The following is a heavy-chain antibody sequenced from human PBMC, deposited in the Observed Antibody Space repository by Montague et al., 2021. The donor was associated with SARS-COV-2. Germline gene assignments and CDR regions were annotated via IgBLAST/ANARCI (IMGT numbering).Heavy chain of an antibody. CDR1: GDSISGYY. CDR3: ARHRRFGVPVVGRAYFDH. CDR2: IYHTWST. J-gene: IGHJ4*02. Sequence: SETLSLTCTVSGDSISGYYWSWIRLAPDKGLEWIGYIYHTWSTNYNSSFKRRVIISVDTSTNKLSLRLTSVSAAASAKYVCARHRRFGVPVVGRAYFDHWGQGTQVTVSS. V-gene: IGHV4-59*08. D-gene: IGHD6-19*01.